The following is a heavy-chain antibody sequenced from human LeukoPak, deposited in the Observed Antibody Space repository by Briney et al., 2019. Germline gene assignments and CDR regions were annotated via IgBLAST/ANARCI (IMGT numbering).Heavy chain of an antibody. D-gene: IGHD6-13*01. CDR3: AALAGYSSSWPKNWFDP. CDR2: INHSGST. CDR1: GGSFSGYY. J-gene: IGHJ5*02. Sequence: PSETLSLTCAVYGGSFSGYYWSWIRQPPGKGLEWIGEINHSGSTNYNPSLKSRVTISVDTSKNQFSLKLSSVTAADTAVYYCAALAGYSSSWPKNWFDPWGQGTLVTVSP. V-gene: IGHV4-34*01.